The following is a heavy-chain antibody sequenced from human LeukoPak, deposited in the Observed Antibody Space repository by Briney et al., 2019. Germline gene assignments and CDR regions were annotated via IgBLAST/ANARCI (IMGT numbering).Heavy chain of an antibody. J-gene: IGHJ4*02. CDR3: ARCDVLWFGELFTTLPGPPDY. V-gene: IGHV4-30-2*02. D-gene: IGHD3-10*01. CDR2: IYHSGST. Sequence: SETLSLTCAVSGGSISSGGYSWSWIRQPPGKGLEWIGYIYHSGSTYYNPSLKSRVTISVDRSKNQFSLKLSSVTAADTAVYYCARCDVLWFGELFTTLPGPPDYWGQGTLVTVSS. CDR1: GGSISSGGYS.